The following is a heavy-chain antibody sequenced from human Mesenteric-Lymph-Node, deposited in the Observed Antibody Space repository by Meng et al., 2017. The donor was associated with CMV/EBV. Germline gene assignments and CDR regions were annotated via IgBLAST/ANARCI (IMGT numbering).Heavy chain of an antibody. CDR1: GYTFTSYH. CDR3: ARSRVRGVITSNWFDP. Sequence: ASVKVSCKASGYTFTSYHINWVRQTTGQGLEWMGWMNPNSGNTGYAQKFQGRVTMTRNTSISTAYMELSSLRSEDTAVYYCARSRVRGVITSNWFDPWGQGTLVTVSS. J-gene: IGHJ5*02. D-gene: IGHD3-10*01. V-gene: IGHV1-8*01. CDR2: MNPNSGNT.